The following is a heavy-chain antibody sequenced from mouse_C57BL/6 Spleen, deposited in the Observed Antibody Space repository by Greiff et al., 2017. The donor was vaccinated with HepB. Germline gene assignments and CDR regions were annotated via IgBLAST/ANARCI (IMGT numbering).Heavy chain of an antibody. CDR1: GSSITSDY. V-gene: IGHV3-8*01. CDR3: ASRGYGISYYWYFAV. J-gene: IGHJ1*03. Sequence: EVQLQESGPGLAKPSQTLSLTCSVTGSSITSDYWNWIRKFPGTKLEYMGYISYSGSTYYNTSLKSRISITRDTSKNKYYLQLNSVTTEDTATYYCASRGYGISYYWYFAVWGTGTTVTVSS. D-gene: IGHD1-1*01. CDR2: ISYSGST.